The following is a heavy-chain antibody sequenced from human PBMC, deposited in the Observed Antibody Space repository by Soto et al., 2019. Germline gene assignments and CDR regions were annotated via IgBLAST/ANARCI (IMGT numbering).Heavy chain of an antibody. V-gene: IGHV4-61*01. Sequence: QVQLQESGPGLVKPSETLSLTCTVSGGSVSSGSFYWSWIRQPPGRGLEWLGYVYYSGSTNNNPPLKSRVTISLDTSRNQLSLKLNSVTAADTAVYYCARGSDGDRVGYYYYAMDVWGQGTTVTVSS. J-gene: IGHJ6*02. CDR2: VYYSGST. CDR1: GGSVSSGSFY. CDR3: ARGSDGDRVGYYYYAMDV. D-gene: IGHD4-17*01.